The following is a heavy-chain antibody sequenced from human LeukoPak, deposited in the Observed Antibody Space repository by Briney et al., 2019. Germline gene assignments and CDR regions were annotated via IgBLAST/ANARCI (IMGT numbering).Heavy chain of an antibody. CDR2: INYSGNT. Sequence: SETLSLTCTVSGGSMSSYYWNWIRQPPGKGLEWIGYINYSGNTNYNPSLKSRVTISIDTSKNQFSLKLSSVAAADTAVYYCARYWWSGAAPGSWFDPWGQGTLVTVSS. D-gene: IGHD2-15*01. J-gene: IGHJ5*02. CDR1: GGSMSSYY. CDR3: ARYWWSGAAPGSWFDP. V-gene: IGHV4-59*08.